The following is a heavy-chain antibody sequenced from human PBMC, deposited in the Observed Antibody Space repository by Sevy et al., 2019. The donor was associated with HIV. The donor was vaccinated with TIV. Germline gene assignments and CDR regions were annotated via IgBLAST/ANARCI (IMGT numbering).Heavy chain of an antibody. J-gene: IGHJ4*02. V-gene: IGHV3-23*01. CDR2: IDDDGTRT. CDR3: TKDFQYPIDY. CDR1: GFTFRTYG. Sequence: GGSLRLSCAAFGFTFRTYGMSWARQAPGKGLEWVSTIDDDGTRTHYADSVKGRFTISRDNSKNTLYLQADSLGAEDTAVYYCTKDFQYPIDYWGQGTLVTVSS.